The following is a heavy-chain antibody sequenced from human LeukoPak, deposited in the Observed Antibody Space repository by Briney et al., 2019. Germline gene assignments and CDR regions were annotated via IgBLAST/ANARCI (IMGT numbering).Heavy chain of an antibody. Sequence: SVKVSCKASGGTFSSYAISWVRQAPGQGLEWMGGIIPIFGTANYAQKFQGRVTITADESTSTAYMELSSLRSEDTAVYYCARNNRVPIAAPPGVEYYYGRDVGGKGPPATVPS. V-gene: IGHV1-69*13. D-gene: IGHD1-14*01. CDR1: GGTFSSYA. J-gene: IGHJ6*04. CDR2: IIPIFGTA. CDR3: ARNNRVPIAAPPGVEYYYGRDV.